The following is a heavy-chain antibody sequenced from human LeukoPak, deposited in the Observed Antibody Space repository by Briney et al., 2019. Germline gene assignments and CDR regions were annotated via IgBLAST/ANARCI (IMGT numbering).Heavy chain of an antibody. CDR3: ARPYCSGGSCHDYFDY. D-gene: IGHD2-15*01. V-gene: IGHV1-2*02. J-gene: IGHJ4*02. CDR1: GYTFTGYY. Sequence: GASVKVSCKASGYTFTGYYMHWVRQAPGQGLEWMGWINPHTGGTNYTQKFQGRVTMTRDTSISTAYMELSKLTSDDTAVYYCARPYCSGGSCHDYFDYWAREPWSPSP. CDR2: INPHTGGT.